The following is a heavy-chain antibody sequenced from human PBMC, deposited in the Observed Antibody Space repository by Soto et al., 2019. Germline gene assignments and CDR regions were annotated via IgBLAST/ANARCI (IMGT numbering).Heavy chain of an antibody. V-gene: IGHV4-30-4*01. D-gene: IGHD6-19*01. J-gene: IGHJ5*02. Sequence: QVQLQESGPGLVKPSQTLSLTCTVSGGSISSGDYYWSWIRQPPGKGLEWIGNIYYSGSTYYNPSLKVRVTISEDTSKNQFSLKLSSVTAADTAVYYCARANSQSSGWYKDVWFDPWGQGTLVTVSS. CDR1: GGSISSGDYY. CDR2: IYYSGST. CDR3: ARANSQSSGWYKDVWFDP.